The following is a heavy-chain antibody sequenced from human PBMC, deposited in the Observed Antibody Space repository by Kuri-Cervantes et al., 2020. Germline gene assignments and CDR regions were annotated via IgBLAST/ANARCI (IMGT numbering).Heavy chain of an antibody. V-gene: IGHV5-51*01. CDR1: GYSFTSYW. CDR3: ASGPYYNFWSGYFDY. Sequence: GESLKISCKGSGYSFTSYWIGWVRQMPGKGLEWMGIIYPGDSDTRYSPSFQGQATISADKSISTAYLQWSSLKASDTAMYYCASGPYYNFWSGYFDYWGQGTLVTVSS. D-gene: IGHD3-3*01. J-gene: IGHJ4*02. CDR2: IYPGDSDT.